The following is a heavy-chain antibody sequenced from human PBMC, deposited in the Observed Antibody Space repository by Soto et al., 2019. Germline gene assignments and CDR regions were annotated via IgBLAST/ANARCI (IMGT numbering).Heavy chain of an antibody. CDR1: GGSVNSYSYY. D-gene: IGHD2-2*01. CDR3: ARHWGFAVACSRFDS. J-gene: IGHJ5*01. Sequence: QVQLQESAPGLVRPSETLSLTCTVSGGSVNSYSYYWGWIRKPPGKGPAWIGSILNSGNTSYSPFINNRVTISGDTSQIQFSLKLTSVTAADTSLYYCARHWGFAVACSRFDSWGLGTLVSVSS. CDR2: ILNSGNT. V-gene: IGHV4-39*01.